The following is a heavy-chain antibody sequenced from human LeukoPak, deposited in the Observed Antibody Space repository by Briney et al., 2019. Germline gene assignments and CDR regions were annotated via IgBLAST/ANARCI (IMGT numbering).Heavy chain of an antibody. CDR1: GGSFSGYY. CDR2: INHSGST. V-gene: IGHV4-34*01. Sequence: SETLSLTCAVYGGSFSGYYWSWVRQPPEKGLEWIGEINHSGSTNYNPSLKSRVTISVDTSKNQFSLKLNSVTAADTAVYFCARTTEGGYTYDYFYYYYMDVWGKGTTVTISS. J-gene: IGHJ6*03. CDR3: ARTTEGGYTYDYFYYYYMDV. D-gene: IGHD5-18*01.